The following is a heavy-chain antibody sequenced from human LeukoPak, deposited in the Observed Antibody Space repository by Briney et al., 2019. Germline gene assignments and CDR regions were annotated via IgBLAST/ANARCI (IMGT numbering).Heavy chain of an antibody. CDR1: GGSISSSSYY. J-gene: IGHJ4*02. CDR2: IYYSGST. V-gene: IGHV4-61*05. CDR3: ARATYYYDSSGYYPGDYFDY. D-gene: IGHD3-22*01. Sequence: PSETLSLTCTVSGGSISSSSYYWGWIRQPPGKGLEWIGYIYYSGSTNYNPSLKSRVTISVDTSKNQFSLKLSSVTAADTAVYYCARATYYYDSSGYYPGDYFDYWGQGTLVTVSS.